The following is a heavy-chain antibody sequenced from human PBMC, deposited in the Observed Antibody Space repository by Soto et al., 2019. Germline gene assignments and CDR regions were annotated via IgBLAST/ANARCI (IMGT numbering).Heavy chain of an antibody. V-gene: IGHV3-15*07. J-gene: IGHJ4*02. CDR2: IKSKTDGGTT. CDR1: GFTFSNAW. Sequence: GESLKISCAASGFTFSNAWMNWVRQAPGKGLEWVGRIKSKTDGGTTDYAAPVKGRFTISRDDSKNTLYLQMNSLKTEDTGVYYCTTAWGYCSGGSCYSDHEVGRGSFYWGQGTLVTVSS. D-gene: IGHD2-15*01. CDR3: TTAWGYCSGGSCYSDHEVGRGSFY.